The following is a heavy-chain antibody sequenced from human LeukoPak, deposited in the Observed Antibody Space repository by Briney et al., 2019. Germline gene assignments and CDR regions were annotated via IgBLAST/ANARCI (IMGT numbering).Heavy chain of an antibody. CDR3: AKDYSGYYDSSGYYSDDAFDI. V-gene: IGHV3-30*02. CDR2: ILYDGSNK. J-gene: IGHJ3*02. D-gene: IGHD3-22*01. Sequence: SGXXLXLSCAASGFIFSNYGMHWVRQAPGKGLEWVAFILYDGSNKYYADSVKGRFTISRDNSKNTLYLQMNSLRAEDTAVYYCAKDYSGYYDSSGYYSDDAFDIWGQGTMVTVSS. CDR1: GFIFSNYG.